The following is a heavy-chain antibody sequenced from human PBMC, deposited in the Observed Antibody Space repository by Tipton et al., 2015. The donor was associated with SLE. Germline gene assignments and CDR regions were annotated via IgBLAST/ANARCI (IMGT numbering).Heavy chain of an antibody. J-gene: IGHJ4*02. V-gene: IGHV4-38-2*01. D-gene: IGHD3-3*01. Sequence: TLSLTCAVSGYSISSGYFWGWIRQPPGKGLEWIGSIYHSGSTYYNPSLKSRVTISVDTSKNQFSLKLSSVTAADTAVYYCATYDFWSGYPFDYWGQGTLVTVSS. CDR1: GYSISSGYF. CDR3: ATYDFWSGYPFDY. CDR2: IYHSGST.